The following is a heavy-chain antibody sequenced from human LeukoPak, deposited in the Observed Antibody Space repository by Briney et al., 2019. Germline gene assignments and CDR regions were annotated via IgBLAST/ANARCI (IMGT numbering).Heavy chain of an antibody. CDR3: AREPYYGSGSRWFDP. V-gene: IGHV4-34*01. D-gene: IGHD3-10*01. Sequence: SETLSLTCAVYGGSFSGYYWRWIRQPPGKGREWVGEINHSGSTNYNPSLKSRVTISVDTSKTQFSPKLSSVTAADTAVYYCAREPYYGSGSRWFDPWGQGTLVTVSS. J-gene: IGHJ5*02. CDR2: INHSGST. CDR1: GGSFSGYY.